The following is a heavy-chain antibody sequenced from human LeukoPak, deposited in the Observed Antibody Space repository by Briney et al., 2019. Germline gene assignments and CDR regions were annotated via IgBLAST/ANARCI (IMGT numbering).Heavy chain of an antibody. CDR1: GYTFTDYA. D-gene: IGHD3-16*02. V-gene: IGHV1-18*01. Sequence: ASVKVSCKASGYTFTDYAISWVRQAPGQGLEWMGWIRTYNGNTNYAQKLQDRVIMTTDTSTSTAYLELRSLRSDDTAVYYCARRAMITFGGVIINDYWGQGTLVTVSS. CDR3: ARRAMITFGGVIINDY. CDR2: IRTYNGNT. J-gene: IGHJ4*02.